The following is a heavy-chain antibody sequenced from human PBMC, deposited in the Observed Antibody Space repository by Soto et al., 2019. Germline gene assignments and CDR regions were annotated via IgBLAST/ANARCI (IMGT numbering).Heavy chain of an antibody. V-gene: IGHV4-39*02. Sequence: SETLSLTCTVSGGSISSNTYYWGWIRQPPGKGLEWIGGLSYSGSSYYAQKLQGRVTMTTDTSTSTAYMELRSLRSDDTAVYYCARGSIAVAGNDYWGQGTLVTVSS. CDR3: ARGSIAVAGNDY. D-gene: IGHD6-19*01. CDR1: GGSISSNTYY. J-gene: IGHJ4*02. CDR2: LSYSGSS.